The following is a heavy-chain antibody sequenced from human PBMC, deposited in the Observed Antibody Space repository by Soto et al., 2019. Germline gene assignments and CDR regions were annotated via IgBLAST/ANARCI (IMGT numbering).Heavy chain of an antibody. V-gene: IGHV4-30-4*01. D-gene: IGHD2-2*02. CDR1: SGSVSSGDCY. Sequence: SETLSRTCTVSSGSVSSGDCYWSWIRQPPGRGLEWIGYIYYSGSTYYNPSLKSRVSIWLDTSKTQFSLRLSSVTAADTAVYYCARAAQLLYGLYSSYYTPDVWGQGTTVTICS. CDR2: IYYSGST. CDR3: ARAAQLLYGLYSSYYTPDV. J-gene: IGHJ6*02.